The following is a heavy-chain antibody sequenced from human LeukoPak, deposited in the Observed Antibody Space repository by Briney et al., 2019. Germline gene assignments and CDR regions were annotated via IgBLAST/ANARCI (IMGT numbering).Heavy chain of an antibody. CDR2: INSDGSIT. Sequence: GGSLRLSCAASGFTFSSYWMHWARQAPGKGLVWVSRINSDGSITNSADSVKGRFTISRDNAKNTLYLQMNSLRAEDTAVYYCAKSPGWYFDLWGRGTLVTVSS. CDR1: GFTFSSYW. CDR3: AKSPGWYFDL. V-gene: IGHV3-74*01. J-gene: IGHJ2*01.